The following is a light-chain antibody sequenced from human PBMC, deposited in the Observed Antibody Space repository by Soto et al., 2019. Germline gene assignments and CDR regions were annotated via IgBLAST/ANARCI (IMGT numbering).Light chain of an antibody. CDR1: QSVSSSS. Sequence: EIVLTQSPGTLSLSQGEGATLSCRASQSVSSSSLAWYQQKPGQAPRLLIYGASSRATGIPDRFSGSGSGTDFTLTISRLEPEDFAVYYCQQYGSSPLTFGQGTKVDIK. V-gene: IGKV3-20*01. CDR3: QQYGSSPLT. CDR2: GAS. J-gene: IGKJ1*01.